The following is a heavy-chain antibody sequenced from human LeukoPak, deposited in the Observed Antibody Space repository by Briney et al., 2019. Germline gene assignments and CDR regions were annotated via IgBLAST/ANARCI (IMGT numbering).Heavy chain of an antibody. CDR3: ARSGRDGYKQDYFDS. Sequence: PGGSLRLSCVVSGFTFSNYDMNWVRQAPGKGLEWVSHIGSSGSSIYYGDSVKDRFTISRDNAKNSLFLQMNSLRAEDSALYYCARSGRDGYKQDYFDSWGQGTLVTVSS. V-gene: IGHV3-48*03. J-gene: IGHJ4*02. D-gene: IGHD5-24*01. CDR1: GFTFSNYD. CDR2: IGSSGSSI.